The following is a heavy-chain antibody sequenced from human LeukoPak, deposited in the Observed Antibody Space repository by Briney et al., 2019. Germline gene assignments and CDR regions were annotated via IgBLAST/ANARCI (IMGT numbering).Heavy chain of an antibody. J-gene: IGHJ4*02. D-gene: IGHD2-8*01. CDR1: GFSFSDYY. CDR2: ISPSGSTI. V-gene: IGHV3-11*01. Sequence: PGGSLRLSCEASGFSFSDYYMTWIRQAPGKGLEWVSYISPSGSTIRNADSVKGRFTISRDNTRNSLYLQMSSLRADDTAVYYCARAVCGFTYGYSDSWGQGTLVTVSS. CDR3: ARAVCGFTYGYSDS.